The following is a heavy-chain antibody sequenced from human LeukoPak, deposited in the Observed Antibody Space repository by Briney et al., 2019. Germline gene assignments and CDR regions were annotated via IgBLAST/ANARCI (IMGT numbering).Heavy chain of an antibody. CDR3: ARDPWERGSWYYDSSGYRYYFDY. V-gene: IGHV3-74*01. D-gene: IGHD3-22*01. J-gene: IGHJ4*02. CDR1: GFTFSSYW. Sequence: PGGSLRLSCAASGFTFSSYWMHWVRQAPGKGLVWVSRINSDGSSTSYADSVKGRFTISRDNAKNTLYLQMNSLRAEDTAVYYCARDPWERGSWYYDSSGYRYYFDYWGQGTLVTVSS. CDR2: INSDGSST.